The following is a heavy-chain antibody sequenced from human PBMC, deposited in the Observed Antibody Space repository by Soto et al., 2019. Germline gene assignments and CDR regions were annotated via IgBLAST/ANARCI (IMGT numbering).Heavy chain of an antibody. V-gene: IGHV3-21*01. D-gene: IGHD1-1*01. CDR3: ARSAGTSGYYYYYGMDV. CDR1: GFTFSGYS. Sequence: GGSLRLSCAASGFTFSGYSMNWVRQAPGKGLEWVSSISSSSSYIYYADSVKGRFTISRDNAKNSLYLQMNSLRAEDTAVYYCARSAGTSGYYYYYGMDVWGQGTTVTVSS. J-gene: IGHJ6*02. CDR2: ISSSSSYI.